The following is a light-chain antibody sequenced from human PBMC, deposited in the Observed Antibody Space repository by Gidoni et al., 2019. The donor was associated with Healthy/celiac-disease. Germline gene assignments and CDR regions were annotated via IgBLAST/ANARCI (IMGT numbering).Light chain of an antibody. Sequence: DIQLTQSPSSLSASVSDRVTITCRASQRISIDLNWYQQKPGKAPKLMIYGASSWQSGVPSRFSGSGSGTDFTLTISSLQPEDVATYYCQQSYSTRYTFGQGTKLEIK. CDR3: QQSYSTRYT. CDR1: QRISID. J-gene: IGKJ2*01. CDR2: GAS. V-gene: IGKV1-39*01.